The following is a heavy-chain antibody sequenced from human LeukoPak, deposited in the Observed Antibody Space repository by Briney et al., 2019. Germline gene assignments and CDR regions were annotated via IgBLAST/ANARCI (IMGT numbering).Heavy chain of an antibody. J-gene: IGHJ4*02. V-gene: IGHV3-74*01. CDR2: IKSAGSSI. D-gene: IGHD4-23*01. CDR1: GFTFSSYA. CDR3: ARDLDYGGYSNFDY. Sequence: PGGSLRLSCAASGFTFSSYAMSWVRQAPGKGLVWVSRIKSAGSSIRYADSVKGRFTISRDNAKNTLYLQMNSLRAEDTAIYYCARDLDYGGYSNFDYWGQGTLVTVSS.